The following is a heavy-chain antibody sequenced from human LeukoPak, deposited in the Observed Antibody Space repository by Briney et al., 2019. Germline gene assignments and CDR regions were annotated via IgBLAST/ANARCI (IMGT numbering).Heavy chain of an antibody. CDR2: IYYSGST. D-gene: IGHD2-15*01. Sequence: SETLSLTCTVSGGSISSSSYYWGWIRQPPGKGLEWIGSIYYSGSTYYNPSLKSRVTISVDTSKNQFSLKLSSVTAADTAVYYCARGPIVVVVAAYYYGMDVWGQGTTVTVSS. CDR1: GGSISSSSYY. V-gene: IGHV4-39*07. CDR3: ARGPIVVVVAAYYYGMDV. J-gene: IGHJ6*02.